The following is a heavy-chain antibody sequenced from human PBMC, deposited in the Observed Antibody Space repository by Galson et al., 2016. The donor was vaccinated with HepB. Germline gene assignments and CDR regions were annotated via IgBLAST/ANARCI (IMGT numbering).Heavy chain of an antibody. CDR2: ISFDGDKE. J-gene: IGHJ4*02. CDR3: ARPRKGDYFGSGSYSEPLAH. CDR1: GFSFSTYA. Sequence: SLRLSCAASGFSFSTYAMHWVRQAPGKGLEWLAIISFDGDKEYYVDSVKGRFTISRDNSKDTLYLQINSLRPDDTALYFCARPRKGDYFGSGSYSEPLAHWGQGTLVTVSS. V-gene: IGHV3-30*04. D-gene: IGHD3-10*01.